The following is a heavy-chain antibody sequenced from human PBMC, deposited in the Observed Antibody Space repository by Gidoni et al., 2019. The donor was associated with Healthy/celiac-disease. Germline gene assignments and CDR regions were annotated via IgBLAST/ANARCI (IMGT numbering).Heavy chain of an antibody. D-gene: IGHD2-2*01. J-gene: IGHJ4*02. Sequence: EVQLVQPGAEVKKPGESLKISCTGSGYSFTSYWLGWVRQMPGKGLEWMGIIYPGDSDTRYSPSFQGQVTISADKSISTAYLQWSSLKASDTAMYYCARWGEDIVVVPAAYSFDYWGQGTLVTVSS. CDR1: GYSFTSYW. V-gene: IGHV5-51*01. CDR3: ARWGEDIVVVPAAYSFDY. CDR2: IYPGDSDT.